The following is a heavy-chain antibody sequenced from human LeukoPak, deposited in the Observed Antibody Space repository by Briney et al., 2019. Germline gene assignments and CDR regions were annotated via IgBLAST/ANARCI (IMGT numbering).Heavy chain of an antibody. J-gene: IGHJ4*02. CDR3: ARGAYYYED. CDR2: INHNGNVN. D-gene: IGHD3-22*01. V-gene: IGHV3-7*01. CDR1: GFTFSSYW. Sequence: GGSLRLSCAASGFTFSSYWMNWARQAPGKGLEWVASINHNGNVNYYVDSVKGRFTISRDNAKNSLYLQMNSLRAEDTAVYYCARGAYYYEDWGQGTLVTVSS.